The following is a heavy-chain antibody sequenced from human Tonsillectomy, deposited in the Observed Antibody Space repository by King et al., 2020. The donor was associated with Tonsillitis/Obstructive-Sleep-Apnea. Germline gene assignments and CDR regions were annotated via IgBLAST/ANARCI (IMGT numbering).Heavy chain of an antibody. CDR2: INHSGST. CDR1: GGSFSGYY. Sequence: VQLQQWGAGLLKPSETLSLTCAVYGGSFSGYYWSWIRQPPGKGLEWIGEINHSGSTNYNPSLKSLVTISVDTSKNQFSLKLSSVTAADTAVYYCARGEDFWSGPHDYWGQGTLVTVSS. V-gene: IGHV4-34*01. J-gene: IGHJ4*02. D-gene: IGHD3-3*01. CDR3: ARGEDFWSGPHDY.